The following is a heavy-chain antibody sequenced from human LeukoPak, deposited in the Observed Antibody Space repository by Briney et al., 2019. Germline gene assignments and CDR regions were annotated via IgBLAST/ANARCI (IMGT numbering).Heavy chain of an antibody. D-gene: IGHD1-1*01. Sequence: SETLSLTCAVYGGSFSGYYWSWIRQPPGKGLEWIGYIYYSGSTNYNPSLKSRVTISVDTSKNQFSLKLSSVTAADTAVYYCARLGTGTISFDYWGQGTLVTVSS. J-gene: IGHJ4*02. CDR3: ARLGTGTISFDY. CDR2: IYYSGST. CDR1: GGSFSGYY. V-gene: IGHV4-59*08.